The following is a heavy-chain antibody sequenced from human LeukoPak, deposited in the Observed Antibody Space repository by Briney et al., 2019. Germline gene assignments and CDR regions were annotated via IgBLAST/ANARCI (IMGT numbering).Heavy chain of an antibody. D-gene: IGHD6-25*01. CDR1: GYSFTSYW. V-gene: IGHV5-51*01. CDR3: ARQIGSSGYFDF. J-gene: IGHJ4*02. CDR2: IYPGDSDT. Sequence: GESLKISCKGSGYSFTSYWIAWLRQLPGKGLEWMGIIYPGDSDTRYSPSFKGQGTISADKSINTAYLQWSGLTASDTAMYYCARQIGSSGYFDFWGQGTLVTVSS.